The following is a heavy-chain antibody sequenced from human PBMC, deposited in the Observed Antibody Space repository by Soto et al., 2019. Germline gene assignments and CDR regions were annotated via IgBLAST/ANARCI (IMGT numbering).Heavy chain of an antibody. V-gene: IGHV3-23*01. D-gene: IGHD1-1*01. CDR1: GFTISSNA. CDR3: AKDKPGTTSFDY. CDR2: ISDRGDTT. Sequence: GGSLRLSCAASGFTISSNAMYWVRQAPGKGLEWVSAISDRGDTTHYADSVKGRFTISRDTSKNTLYLQLNTLRGDDTAVYYCAKDKPGTTSFDYWGQGTRVTVSS. J-gene: IGHJ4*02.